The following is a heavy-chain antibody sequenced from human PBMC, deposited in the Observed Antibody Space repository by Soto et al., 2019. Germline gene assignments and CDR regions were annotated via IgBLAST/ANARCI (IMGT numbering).Heavy chain of an antibody. Sequence: KTSETLSLTCSVSGGSINNYEYYWTWIRQPPGEGLEWIGHIYYTGSTSYNPSLKSRVTISLETSKNQFSLKLNSLTAADTAVYYCARDRSNSPDLFDSWGQGTLVTVSS. CDR2: IYYTGST. D-gene: IGHD1-1*01. CDR1: GGSINNYEYY. J-gene: IGHJ4*02. V-gene: IGHV4-30-4*01. CDR3: ARDRSNSPDLFDS.